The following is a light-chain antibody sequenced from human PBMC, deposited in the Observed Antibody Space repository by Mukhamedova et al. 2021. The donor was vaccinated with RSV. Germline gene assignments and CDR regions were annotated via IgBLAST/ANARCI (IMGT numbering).Light chain of an antibody. V-gene: IGKV1-33*01. CDR3: QQYDNLPQT. CDR2: DAS. J-gene: IGKJ2*01. Sequence: WYQRRVHGKAPKLLIYDASNLETGVPSRFSGSGSGREFTLTISSLRPEDIATYYCQQYDNLPQTFGPGTKLEI.